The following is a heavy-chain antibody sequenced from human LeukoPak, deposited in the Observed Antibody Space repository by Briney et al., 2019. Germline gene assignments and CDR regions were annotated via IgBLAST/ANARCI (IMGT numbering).Heavy chain of an antibody. Sequence: ASVKVSCKASGGTFSSYAISWVRQAPGQGLEWMGGIIPIFGTANYAQKFQGRVTITADESTGTAYMELSSLRSEDTAVYYCACGYTYYYDSSGYWKYYFDYWGQGTLVTVSS. CDR2: IIPIFGTA. D-gene: IGHD3-22*01. V-gene: IGHV1-69*13. J-gene: IGHJ4*02. CDR3: ACGYTYYYDSSGYWKYYFDY. CDR1: GGTFSSYA.